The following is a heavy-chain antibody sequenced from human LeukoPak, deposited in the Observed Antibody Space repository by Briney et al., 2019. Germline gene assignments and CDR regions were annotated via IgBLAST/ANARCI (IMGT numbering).Heavy chain of an antibody. CDR3: ARTAGYNYYYGMGV. CDR1: GFXFSSYA. CDR2: ISGSSGT. J-gene: IGHJ6*02. Sequence: GGSLRLSCAASGFXFSSYAMSWVRXAPGKGLEWVSSISGSSGTYYADSVKGRFTISRDNSKNTLYLQMNSLRDDDTAVYYCARTAGYNYYYGMGVWGQGTTVTVSS. V-gene: IGHV3-23*01.